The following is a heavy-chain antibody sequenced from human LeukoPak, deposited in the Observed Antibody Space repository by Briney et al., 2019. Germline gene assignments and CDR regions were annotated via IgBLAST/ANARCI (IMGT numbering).Heavy chain of an antibody. CDR2: IRSSSSTI. D-gene: IGHD1-26*01. Sequence: PGGSLRLSCAASGFTFSSYSMNWVRQAPGKGLEWVSYIRSSSSTIYYADSVKGRFTISRDNAKNSLYLQMNSLRDEDTAVYYCARDHPFRAGAGYYGMDVWGQGTTVTVSS. CDR3: ARDHPFRAGAGYYGMDV. J-gene: IGHJ6*02. CDR1: GFTFSSYS. V-gene: IGHV3-48*02.